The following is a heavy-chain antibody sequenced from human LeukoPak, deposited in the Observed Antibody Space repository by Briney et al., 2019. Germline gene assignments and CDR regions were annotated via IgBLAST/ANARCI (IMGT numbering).Heavy chain of an antibody. Sequence: PGGSLRLSCAASQFTFNIYPMHWVRQAPGKGLEWVATIAYDGTNIFYADSVRGRFTISRDNAKNSLYLQMNSLRAEDTAVYYCARDLGLNSSGWRFDDYWGQGTLVTVSS. D-gene: IGHD6-19*01. CDR2: IAYDGTNI. V-gene: IGHV3-30-3*01. J-gene: IGHJ4*02. CDR1: QFTFNIYP. CDR3: ARDLGLNSSGWRFDDY.